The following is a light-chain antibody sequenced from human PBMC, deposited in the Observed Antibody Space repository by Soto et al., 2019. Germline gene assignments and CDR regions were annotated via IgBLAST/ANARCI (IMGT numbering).Light chain of an antibody. CDR3: QQYDNSYRT. CDR1: QSVNSNY. CDR2: GAS. Sequence: EIVLTQSPGTLSLSPGERATLSCRASQSVNSNYLAWYQQKPGQSPRVLIYGASSRDTRIPDRFSGSGSGTDFTHTISRLEREDFAVYYQQYDNSYRTFGQGTKVESK. J-gene: IGKJ1*01. V-gene: IGKV3-20*01.